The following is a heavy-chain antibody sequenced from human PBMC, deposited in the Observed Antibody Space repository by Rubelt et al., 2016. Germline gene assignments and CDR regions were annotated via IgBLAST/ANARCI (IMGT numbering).Heavy chain of an antibody. CDR3: ARDKLPRYGMDV. J-gene: IGHJ6*02. CDR2: INHSGSA. CDR1: GGSFSGYY. Sequence: QVQLQQWGAGLLRPSETLSLTCAVFGGSFSGYYWPWIRQPPGKGLAWIGEINHSGSANYHLSLKSRLTISVDTSKNQFSRKLSSVTAADTAVYYCARDKLPRYGMDVWGQGTTVTVSS. V-gene: IGHV4-34*01. D-gene: IGHD5-24*01.